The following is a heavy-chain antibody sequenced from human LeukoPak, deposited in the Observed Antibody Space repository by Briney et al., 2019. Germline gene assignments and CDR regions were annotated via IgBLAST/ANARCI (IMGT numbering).Heavy chain of an antibody. CDR3: ASVIAAAGTPFAFDI. J-gene: IGHJ3*02. V-gene: IGHV4-31*03. CDR1: GGSISSGGYY. Sequence: PSQTLSLTCTVSGGSISSGGYYWSWIRQHPGKGLEWLGYIYYSGSTCYNPSLKSRVTISVDTSKNQFSLKLSSVTAADTAVYYCASVIAAAGTPFAFDIWGQGTMVTVSS. D-gene: IGHD6-13*01. CDR2: IYYSGST.